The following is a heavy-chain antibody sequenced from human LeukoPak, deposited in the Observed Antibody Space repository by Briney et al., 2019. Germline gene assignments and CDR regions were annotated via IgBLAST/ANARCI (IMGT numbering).Heavy chain of an antibody. Sequence: PGGSLRLSCAASGFTFSSYSMNWVRQAPGKGLEWVSSISSSSSYIYYADSVKGRFTISRHNAKNSLYLQMNSLRAEDTAVYYCARTAYYYDSSGYDDAFDIWGQGTMVTVSS. V-gene: IGHV3-21*01. CDR2: ISSSSSYI. D-gene: IGHD3-22*01. J-gene: IGHJ3*02. CDR1: GFTFSSYS. CDR3: ARTAYYYDSSGYDDAFDI.